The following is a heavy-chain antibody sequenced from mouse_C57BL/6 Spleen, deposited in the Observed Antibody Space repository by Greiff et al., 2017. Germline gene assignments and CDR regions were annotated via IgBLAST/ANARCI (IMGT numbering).Heavy chain of an antibody. J-gene: IGHJ2*01. CDR2: INPGSGGT. CDR1: GYAFTNYL. D-gene: IGHD1-1*01. CDR3: ARKGTSGNYVDY. Sequence: VQLQQSGAELVRPGTSVKVSCKASGYAFTNYLIEWVKQRPGQGLEWIGVINPGSGGTNYNEKFKGKATLTADKSSSTAYMQLSSLTSEDSAVYFCARKGTSGNYVDYWGQGTTLTVSS. V-gene: IGHV1-54*01.